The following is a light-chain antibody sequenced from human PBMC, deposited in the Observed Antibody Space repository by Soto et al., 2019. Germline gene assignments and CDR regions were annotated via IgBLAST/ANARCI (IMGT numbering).Light chain of an antibody. CDR3: HHRRNWWT. CDR2: GAS. Sequence: PGERATLSCRASQSVSSSYSAWYQQKPGQAPRLLIYGASRRATGIPARFSGSGSGTDFTLTISSLEPEDFAVYYCHHRRNWWTFGQGTKVDI. V-gene: IGKV3D-20*02. J-gene: IGKJ1*01. CDR1: QSVSSSY.